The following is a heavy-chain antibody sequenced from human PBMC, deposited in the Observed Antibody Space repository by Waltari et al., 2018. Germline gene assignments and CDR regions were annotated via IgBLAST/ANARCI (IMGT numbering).Heavy chain of an antibody. Sequence: FTFSSYAMSWVRQAPGKGLEWVSAISGSGGSTYYADSVKGRFTISRDNSKNTLYLQMNSLRAEDTAVYYCAKITLLWFRESYDAFDIWGQGTMVTVSS. CDR3: AKITLLWFRESYDAFDI. CDR2: ISGSGGST. CDR1: FTFSSYA. V-gene: IGHV3-23*01. D-gene: IGHD3-10*01. J-gene: IGHJ3*02.